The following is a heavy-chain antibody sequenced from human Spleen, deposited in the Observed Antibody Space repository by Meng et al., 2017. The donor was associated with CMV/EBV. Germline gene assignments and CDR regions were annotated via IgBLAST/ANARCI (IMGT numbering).Heavy chain of an antibody. Sequence: GSLRLSCTVSGGSISSYYWSWIRQPPGKGLEWIGYIYYSGSTNYNPSLKSRVTISVDTSKNQFSLKLTSVTAADTAVYFCAGESGELGTYYFDFWGQGTLVTVSS. V-gene: IGHV4-59*01. J-gene: IGHJ4*02. CDR1: GGSISSYY. CDR3: AGESGELGTYYFDF. D-gene: IGHD7-27*01. CDR2: IYYSGST.